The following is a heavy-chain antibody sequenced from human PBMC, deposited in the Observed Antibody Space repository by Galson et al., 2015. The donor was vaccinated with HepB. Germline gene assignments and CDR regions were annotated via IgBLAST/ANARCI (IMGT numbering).Heavy chain of an antibody. J-gene: IGHJ6*02. CDR3: ASPRYYYDTTYGMDV. CDR2: ISSGSSFM. D-gene: IGHD3-22*01. CDR1: GFIFSPYT. V-gene: IGHV3-21*01. Sequence: SLRLSCAASGFIFSPYTVNWVRQAPGKGLEWVSSISSGSSFMYYADSVKGRFTISRDNAQNSLYLQMNSLRAEDTAVYYCASPRYYYDTTYGMDVWGQGTSVTVSS.